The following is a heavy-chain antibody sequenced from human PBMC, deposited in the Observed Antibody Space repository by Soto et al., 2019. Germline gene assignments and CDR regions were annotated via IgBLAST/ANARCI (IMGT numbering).Heavy chain of an antibody. Sequence: GGSLRLSCAASGFTFSSYAMSWVRQAPGKGLEWVSAISGSGGSTYYADSVKGRFTISRDNSKNTLYLQMNSLRAEDTAVYYCAKSVLGRLYSSSSGYYYYGMDVWGQGTTVTVSS. J-gene: IGHJ6*02. CDR1: GFTFSSYA. CDR3: AKSVLGRLYSSSSGYYYYGMDV. CDR2: ISGSGGST. V-gene: IGHV3-23*01. D-gene: IGHD6-6*01.